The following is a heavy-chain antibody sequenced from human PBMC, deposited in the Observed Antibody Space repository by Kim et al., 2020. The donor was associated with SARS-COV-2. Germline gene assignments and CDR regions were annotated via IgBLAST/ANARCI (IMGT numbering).Heavy chain of an antibody. V-gene: IGHV3-15*01. Sequence: DHAAPVKGRFTISRDDSKNTVYQQMSSLQNEDTAVDYCSTDALGADNAFDIWGQGTTVTVSS. D-gene: IGHD1-26*01. CDR3: STDALGADNAFDI. J-gene: IGHJ3*02.